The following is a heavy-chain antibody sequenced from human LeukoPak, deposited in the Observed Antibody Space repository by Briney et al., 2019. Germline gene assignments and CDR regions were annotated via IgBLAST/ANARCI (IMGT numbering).Heavy chain of an antibody. J-gene: IGHJ4*02. CDR3: AKVSDYDFWSGYYGDFDY. Sequence: GGSLRLSCAASGFTFSSYWMSWVRQAPGKGLEWVSAISGSGGSTYYADSVKGRLTISRDNSKNTLYLQMNSLRAEDTAVYYCAKVSDYDFWSGYYGDFDYWGQGTLVTVSS. V-gene: IGHV3-23*01. D-gene: IGHD3-3*01. CDR2: ISGSGGST. CDR1: GFTFSSYW.